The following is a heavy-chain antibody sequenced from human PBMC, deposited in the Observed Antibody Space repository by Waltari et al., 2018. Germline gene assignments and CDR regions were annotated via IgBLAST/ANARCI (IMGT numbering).Heavy chain of an antibody. J-gene: IGHJ4*02. CDR3: AKGLIAVAGTEGY. CDR1: GFTFSSYP. D-gene: IGHD6-19*01. CDR2: ISGSGGST. V-gene: IGHV3-23*01. Sequence: EVQLLEPGGGLVQPGGSLRLSCAASGFTFSSYPLSRVRQAPGKGLEWVSAISGSGGSTYYADSVKGRFTISRDNSKNTLYLQMNSLRAEDTAVYYCAKGLIAVAGTEGYWGQGTLVTVSS.